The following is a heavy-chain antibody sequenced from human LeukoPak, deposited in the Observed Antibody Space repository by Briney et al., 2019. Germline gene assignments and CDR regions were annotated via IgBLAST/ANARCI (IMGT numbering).Heavy chain of an antibody. CDR1: GDSISNNSYC. V-gene: IGHV4-39*01. D-gene: IGHD2-21*02. Sequence: PSETLSLTCTVSGDSISNNSYCWGWIRQPPGKGLEWIGSGFYSGSTSYNPSLKSRVAVSVDTSRNQFPLQLSSVTAADTAVYYCARHVRAVTAQLYWYFDLWGRGTLVTVSS. CDR3: ARHVRAVTAQLYWYFDL. J-gene: IGHJ2*01. CDR2: GFYSGST.